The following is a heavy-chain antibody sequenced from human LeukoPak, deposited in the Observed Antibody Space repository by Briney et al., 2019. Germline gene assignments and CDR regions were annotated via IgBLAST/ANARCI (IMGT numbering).Heavy chain of an antibody. J-gene: IGHJ6*04. D-gene: IGHD2/OR15-2a*01. CDR2: INHSGST. Sequence: SETLSLTCAVYGGSFGEYYWSWFRQPPRKGLQWMGEINHSGSTNYKPSLKSRVTTSLYTSTSQSSPRLSSVTPADTAVYYCARPQNFLGYSAMAVWGKRTSVTASS. V-gene: IGHV4-34*01. CDR1: GGSFGEYY. CDR3: ARPQNFLGYSAMAV.